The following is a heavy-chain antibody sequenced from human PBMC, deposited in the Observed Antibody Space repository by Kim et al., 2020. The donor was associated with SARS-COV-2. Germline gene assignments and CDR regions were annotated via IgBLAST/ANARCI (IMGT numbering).Heavy chain of an antibody. V-gene: IGHV4-59*01. D-gene: IGHD3-10*01. Sequence: KSRVTISVDTSKNQFSLKLSSVTAADTAVYYCARDGFGFGELPVKNWFDPWGQGTLVTVSS. CDR3: ARDGFGFGELPVKNWFDP. J-gene: IGHJ5*02.